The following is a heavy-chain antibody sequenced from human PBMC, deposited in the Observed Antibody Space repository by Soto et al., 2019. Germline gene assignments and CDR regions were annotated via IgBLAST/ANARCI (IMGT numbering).Heavy chain of an antibody. V-gene: IGHV1-8*01. Sequence: QVQLVQSGAEVKKPGASVKVSCKASGYTFTSYDINWVRQATGQGLEWMGWMNPNSGNTGYAQKFQGTVTMTRKTSISTAYMELSSLRSEDTAVYYCATGSYYDFRSGYYEGPHANWFDPWGQGTLVTDSS. J-gene: IGHJ5*02. CDR2: MNPNSGNT. CDR1: GYTFTSYD. CDR3: ATGSYYDFRSGYYEGPHANWFDP. D-gene: IGHD3-3*01.